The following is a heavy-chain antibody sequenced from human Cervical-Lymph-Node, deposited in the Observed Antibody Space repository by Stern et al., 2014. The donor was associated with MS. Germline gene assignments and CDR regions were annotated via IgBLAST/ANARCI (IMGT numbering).Heavy chain of an antibody. Sequence: VHLVESGGGLVKAGGSLRLSCAASGFTFSDYYMSWIRQAPGKGLEWVSYISRGGTSVYYVESVEGRFTISRDNAKNSLFLQMNSLRAEDTAIYYCVRDLCKSRICYPFDYWGQGTPVTVSS. D-gene: IGHD2-15*01. CDR3: VRDLCKSRICYPFDY. CDR2: ISRGGTSV. J-gene: IGHJ4*02. CDR1: GFTFSDYY. V-gene: IGHV3-11*01.